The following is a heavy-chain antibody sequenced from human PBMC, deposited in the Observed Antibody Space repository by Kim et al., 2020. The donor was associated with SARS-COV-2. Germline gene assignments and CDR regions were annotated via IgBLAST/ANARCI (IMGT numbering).Heavy chain of an antibody. CDR3: ARDGVFDILTGGIIWFDP. Sequence: ASVKVSCKASGYTFTSYGISWVRQAPGQGLEWMGWISAYNGNTNYAQKLQGRVTMTTDTSTSTAYMELRSLRSDDTAVYYCARDGVFDILTGGIIWFDPWGQGTLVTVSS. V-gene: IGHV1-18*01. D-gene: IGHD3-9*01. CDR1: GYTFTSYG. J-gene: IGHJ5*02. CDR2: ISAYNGNT.